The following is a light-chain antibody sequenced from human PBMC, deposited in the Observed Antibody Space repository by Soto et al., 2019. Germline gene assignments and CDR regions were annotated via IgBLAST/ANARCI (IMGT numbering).Light chain of an antibody. CDR3: QQSYSSLGFT. CDR2: AAS. J-gene: IGKJ3*01. CDR1: ESISNN. Sequence: DIQMTQPPSSLSASVGDRVTITCRASESISNNLNWYQHKPGKAPKVLIYAASSLQSGVPSRFSGSGSGTDFILTITSLQAEDFATYYCQQSYSSLGFTFGPGTKVDL. V-gene: IGKV1-39*01.